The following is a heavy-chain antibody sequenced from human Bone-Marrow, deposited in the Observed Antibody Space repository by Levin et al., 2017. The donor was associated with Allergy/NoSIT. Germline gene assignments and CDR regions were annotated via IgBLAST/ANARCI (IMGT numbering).Heavy chain of an antibody. V-gene: IGHV3-9*01. D-gene: IGHD3-10*01. CDR3: AKVIRGADAFDI. J-gene: IGHJ3*02. CDR1: GFTFDDYA. Sequence: GGSLRLSCAASGFTFDDYAMHWVRQAPGKGLEWVSGISWNSGSIGYADSVKGRFTISRDNAKNSLYLQMNSLRAEDTALYYCAKVIRGADAFDIWGQGTMVTVSS. CDR2: ISWNSGSI.